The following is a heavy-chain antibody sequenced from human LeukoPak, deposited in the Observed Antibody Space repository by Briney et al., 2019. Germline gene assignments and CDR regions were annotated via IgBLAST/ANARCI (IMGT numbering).Heavy chain of an antibody. J-gene: IGHJ4*02. CDR1: GFTFSDYY. V-gene: IGHV3-11*04. D-gene: IGHD3-9*01. CDR3: ASDMDYDILTGYSSAY. CDR2: ISSSGSTI. Sequence: PGGSLRLSCAASGFTFSDYYMSWIRQAPGKGLEWVSYISSSGSTIYYADSVKGRFTISRDNAKNSLYLQMNSLRAEDTAVYYCASDMDYDILTGYSSAYWGQGTLVTVSS.